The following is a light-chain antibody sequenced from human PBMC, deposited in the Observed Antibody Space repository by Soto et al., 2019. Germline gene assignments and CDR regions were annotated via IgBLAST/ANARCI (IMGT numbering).Light chain of an antibody. Sequence: QSVLTQPPSVSAAPGQKVTISCSGNNSNFENFHVSWYQPFLGTSPKLVIYDNNRRPSGVPDRFSGSKSGTSATLAITGLQTGDEADYYCGTWDGRLDAGVFGAGTKLTVL. CDR2: DNN. CDR3: GTWDGRLDAGV. V-gene: IGLV1-51*01. J-gene: IGLJ1*01. CDR1: NSNFENFH.